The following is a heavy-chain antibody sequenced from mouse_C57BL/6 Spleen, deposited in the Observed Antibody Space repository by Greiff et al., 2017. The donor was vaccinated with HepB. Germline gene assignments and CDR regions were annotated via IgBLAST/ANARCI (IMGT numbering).Heavy chain of an antibody. J-gene: IGHJ2*01. CDR2: IRSKSSNYAT. CDR3: VRDEPNWDYFDY. D-gene: IGHD4-1*01. V-gene: IGHV10-3*01. CDR1: GFTFNTYA. Sequence: DVMLVESGGGLVQPKGSLKLSCAASGFTFNTYAMHWVRQAPGKGLEWVARIRSKSSNYATYYADSVKDRFTISRDDSQSMLYLQMNNLKTEDTAMYYCVRDEPNWDYFDYWGQGTTLTVSS.